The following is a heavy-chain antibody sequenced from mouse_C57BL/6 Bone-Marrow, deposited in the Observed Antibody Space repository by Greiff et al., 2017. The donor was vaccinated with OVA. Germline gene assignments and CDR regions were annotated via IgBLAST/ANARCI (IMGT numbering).Heavy chain of an antibody. J-gene: IGHJ1*03. CDR1: GFTFSDYY. Sequence: EVKLVESEGGLVQPGRSMKLSCTASGFTFSDYYMAWVRQVPEKGLEWVANINYDGSSTYYLDSLKSRFIISRDNAKNILYLQMSSLKSEDTATYYCARGYGNYWYFDVWGTGTTVTVSS. CDR3: ARGYGNYWYFDV. V-gene: IGHV5-16*01. CDR2: INYDGSST. D-gene: IGHD2-1*01.